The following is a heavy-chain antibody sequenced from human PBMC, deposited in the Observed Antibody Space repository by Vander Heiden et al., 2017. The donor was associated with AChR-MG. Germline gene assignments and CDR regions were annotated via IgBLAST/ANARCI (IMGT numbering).Heavy chain of an antibody. CDR1: GGSISSSSYY. D-gene: IGHD6-19*01. CDR2: IYYSGST. J-gene: IGHJ6*03. Sequence: QLQLQESGPGLVKPSETLSLTCTVSGGSISSSSYYWGWIRQPPGKGLEWIGSIYYSGSTYYNPSLKSRVTISVDTSKNQFSLKLSSVTAADTAVYYCARRRAVAGTRWGYYYYMDVWGKGTTVTVSS. V-gene: IGHV4-39*01. CDR3: ARRRAVAGTRWGYYYYMDV.